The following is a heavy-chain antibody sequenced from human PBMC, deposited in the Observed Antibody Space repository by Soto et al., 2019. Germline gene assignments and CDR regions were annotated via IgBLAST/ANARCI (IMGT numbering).Heavy chain of an antibody. Sequence: ASVKVSCKASGGTFSSYAISWLRQSPGQGLEWMGGIIPIFGTANYAQKFQGRVTITADESTSTAYMELSSLRSEDTAVYYCASRPRNSGSYYGMDVWGQGTTVTVSS. CDR2: IIPIFGTA. CDR1: GGTFSSYA. J-gene: IGHJ6*02. D-gene: IGHD1-26*01. V-gene: IGHV1-69*13. CDR3: ASRPRNSGSYYGMDV.